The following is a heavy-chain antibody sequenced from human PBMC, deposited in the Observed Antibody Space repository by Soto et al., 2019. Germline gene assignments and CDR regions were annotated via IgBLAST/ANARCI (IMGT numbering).Heavy chain of an antibody. CDR3: ARGDLVVAASAQYGMDV. CDR2: IIAVFGKA. Sequence: SVKVSCKASGYTFTSYAMHWVRQAPGQRLEWMGGIIAVFGKANYAQKFQGRVTITADESTSTAYMELSSLRSEDTAVYYCARGDLVVAASAQYGMDVWGQGTTVTVSS. CDR1: GYTFTSYA. V-gene: IGHV1-69*13. J-gene: IGHJ6*02. D-gene: IGHD2-15*01.